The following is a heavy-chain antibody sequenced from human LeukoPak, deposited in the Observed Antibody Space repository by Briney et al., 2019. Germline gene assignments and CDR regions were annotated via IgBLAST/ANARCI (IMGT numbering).Heavy chain of an antibody. J-gene: IGHJ5*02. CDR3: ARVNLRGSNYNWFDP. D-gene: IGHD1-26*01. CDR1: GGTFLSHT. CDR2: ITPVINTA. V-gene: IGHV1-69*08. Sequence: SVKVSCKTSGGTFLSHTFSWVRQAPGQGLEWMGKITPVINTANYAQTFQGRVSIYADKPTTAVYMDLSGLRPDDTAVYYCARVNLRGSNYNWFDPWGQGTLVTVAS.